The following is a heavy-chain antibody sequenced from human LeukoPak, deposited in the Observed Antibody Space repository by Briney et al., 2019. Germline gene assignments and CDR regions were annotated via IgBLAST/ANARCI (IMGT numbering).Heavy chain of an antibody. CDR1: GGTFISYA. D-gene: IGHD3-9*01. Sequence: SVKVSCKASGGTFISYAISWVRQAPGQGLEWMGGIIPIFGTANYAQKFQGRVTITADESTSTAYMELSSLRSEDTAVYYCARDPNYDILTGYSYYYGMDVWGQGTTVTVSS. J-gene: IGHJ6*02. CDR3: ARDPNYDILTGYSYYYGMDV. V-gene: IGHV1-69*01. CDR2: IIPIFGTA.